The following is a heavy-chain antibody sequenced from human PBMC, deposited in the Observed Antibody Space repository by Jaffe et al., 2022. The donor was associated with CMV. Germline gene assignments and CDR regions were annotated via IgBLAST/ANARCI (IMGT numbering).Heavy chain of an antibody. J-gene: IGHJ6*02. Sequence: QVQLQQWGAGLLKPSETLSLTCAVYGGSFSGYYWSWIRQPPGKGLEWIGEINHSGSTNYNPSLKSRVTISVDTSKNQFSLKLSSVTAADTAVYYCARAVITMIVGRDYGMDVWGQGTTVTVSS. CDR3: ARAVITMIVGRDYGMDV. D-gene: IGHD3-22*01. CDR1: GGSFSGYY. V-gene: IGHV4-34*01. CDR2: INHSGST.